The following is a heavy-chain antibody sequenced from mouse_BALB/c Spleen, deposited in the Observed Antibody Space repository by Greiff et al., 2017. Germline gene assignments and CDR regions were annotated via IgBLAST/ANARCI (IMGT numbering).Heavy chain of an antibody. D-gene: IGHD2-2*01. V-gene: IGHV2-9*02. CDR3: ARDLWLRYYAMDY. CDR2: IWAGGST. J-gene: IGHJ4*01. CDR1: GFSLTSYG. Sequence: VHLVESGPGLVAPSQSLSITCTVSGFSLTSYGVHWVRQPPGKGLEWLGVIWAGGSTNYNSALMSRLSISKDNSKSQVFLKMNSLQTDDTAMYYCARDLWLRYYAMDYWGQGTSVTVSS.